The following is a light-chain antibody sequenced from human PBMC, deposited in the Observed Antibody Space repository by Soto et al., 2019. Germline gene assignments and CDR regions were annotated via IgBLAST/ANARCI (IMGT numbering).Light chain of an antibody. CDR3: QQYKTYYRT. V-gene: IGKV1-5*03. CDR1: ERISKW. CDR2: AAS. Sequence: QIIQKPTSMSASVGDSVTITCRASERISKWLAWYQQRPGKAPNLLIYAASTLQNGVPSRFSGSGSGTQFTLTIISLQPEDFATYCSQQYKTYYRTFGQGTKVDIK. J-gene: IGKJ1*01.